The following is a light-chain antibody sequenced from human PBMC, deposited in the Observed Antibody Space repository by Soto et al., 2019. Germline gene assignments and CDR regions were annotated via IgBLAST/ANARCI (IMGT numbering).Light chain of an antibody. CDR1: QSISTY. Sequence: DIQMTRSPSSLSASVRDRVSITCRARQSISTYLNWYQQKPGKAPNLLIYAASTLHSGVPSRFSGSGSGTDFTLTISSLQPEDFATYYCQHSYGTPQTCGQGTKPQIK. CDR3: QHSYGTPQT. V-gene: IGKV1-39*01. J-gene: IGKJ2*01. CDR2: AAS.